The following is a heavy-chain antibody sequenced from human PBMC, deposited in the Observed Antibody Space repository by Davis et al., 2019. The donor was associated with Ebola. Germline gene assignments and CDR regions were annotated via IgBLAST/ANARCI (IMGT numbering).Heavy chain of an antibody. V-gene: IGHV4-31*03. CDR3: ARLYCSSTSCYKAGVDY. J-gene: IGHJ4*02. CDR1: GGSISSGGYY. D-gene: IGHD2-2*02. CDR2: IYYSGST. Sequence: PSETLSLTCTVSGGSISSGGYYWSWIRQHPGKGLEWIGYIYYSGSTYYNPSLKSRVTISVDTSKNQFSLKLSSVTAADTAVYYCARLYCSSTSCYKAGVDYWGQGTLVTVSS.